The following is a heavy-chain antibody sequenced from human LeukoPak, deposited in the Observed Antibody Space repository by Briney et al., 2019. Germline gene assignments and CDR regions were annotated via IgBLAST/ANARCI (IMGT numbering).Heavy chain of an antibody. Sequence: PSETLSLTCTVSGGSISSSSYYWGWIRQPPGKGLEWIGSIYYSGNTYYNPSLKSRVTISVDTSKNQFSLKLSSVTAADTAVYYCASLPSYDTPERYYYYMDVWGKGTTVTISS. J-gene: IGHJ6*03. CDR2: IYYSGNT. D-gene: IGHD3-9*01. CDR3: ASLPSYDTPERYYYYMDV. CDR1: GGSISSSSYY. V-gene: IGHV4-39*01.